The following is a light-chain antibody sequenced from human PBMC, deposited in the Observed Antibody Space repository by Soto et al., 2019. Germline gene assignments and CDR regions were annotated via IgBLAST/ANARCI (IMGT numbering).Light chain of an antibody. CDR3: MQALHTPWT. CDR1: QSLLQSNGNHY. J-gene: IGKJ1*01. V-gene: IGKV2-28*01. CDR2: LGS. Sequence: DIVLTQSPLSLPVTPGEPASISCRSSQSLLQSNGNHYLDWYLQKPGQSPQVLIYLGSNRDSGVPDRFSGSGSGTDFTLKISRVEAEDVGIYYCMQALHTPWTFGQGTKVEI.